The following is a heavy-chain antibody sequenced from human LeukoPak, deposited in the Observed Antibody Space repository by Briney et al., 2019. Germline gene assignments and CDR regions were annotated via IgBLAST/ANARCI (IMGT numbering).Heavy chain of an antibody. Sequence: GGSLRLSCAASGFTVSSNYMSWVRQAPGKGLEWVSVIYSGGSTYYADSVKGRFTISRDNSKNTLYLQMNSLRAEDTAVYYCARSQTYYDILTGYYTIEAFDYWGQGTLVTVSS. CDR2: IYSGGST. CDR1: GFTVSSNY. D-gene: IGHD3-9*01. V-gene: IGHV3-66*01. J-gene: IGHJ4*02. CDR3: ARSQTYYDILTGYYTIEAFDY.